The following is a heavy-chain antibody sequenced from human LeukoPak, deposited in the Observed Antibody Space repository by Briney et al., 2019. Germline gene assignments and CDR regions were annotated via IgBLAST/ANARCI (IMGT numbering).Heavy chain of an antibody. J-gene: IGHJ4*02. D-gene: IGHD6-19*01. CDR3: AKDGGEQWLGLYFDY. V-gene: IGHV3-30*18. CDR1: GFTFSSYG. Sequence: GRSLRLSCAASGFTFSSYGMHWVRQAPGKGLEWVAVISYDGSNKYYADSVKGRFTISRDNSKNTLYLQMNSLRAEDTAVYNCAKDGGEQWLGLYFDYWGQGTLVTVSS. CDR2: ISYDGSNK.